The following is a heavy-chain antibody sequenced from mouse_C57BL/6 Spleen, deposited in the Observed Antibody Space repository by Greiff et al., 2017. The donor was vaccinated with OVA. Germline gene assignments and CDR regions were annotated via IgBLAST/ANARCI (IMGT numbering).Heavy chain of an antibody. D-gene: IGHD1-1*01. CDR1: GYTFTDYY. V-gene: IGHV1-84*01. J-gene: IGHJ4*01. CDR2: IYPGSGNT. Sequence: QLVESGPELVKPGASVKISCKASGYTFTDYYINWVKQRPGQGLEWIGWIYPGSGNTKYNEKFKGKATLTVDTSSSTAYMQLSSLTSDDSAVYFCARSYGYYAMDYWGQGTSVTVSS. CDR3: ARSYGYYAMDY.